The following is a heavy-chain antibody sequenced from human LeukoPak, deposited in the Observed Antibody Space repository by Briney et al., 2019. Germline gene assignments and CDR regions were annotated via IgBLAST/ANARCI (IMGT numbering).Heavy chain of an antibody. V-gene: IGHV1-69*05. D-gene: IGHD2/OR15-2a*01. Sequence: ASVKVSCKASGGTFISYAISWVRQAPGQGLEWMGRIIPIFGTANYAQKFHGRVTITTDESTSTAYMELSSLRSEDTAVYYCARDFGLIDAGLVENDYWGQGTLVTVSS. J-gene: IGHJ4*02. CDR2: IIPIFGTA. CDR1: GGTFISYA. CDR3: ARDFGLIDAGLVENDY.